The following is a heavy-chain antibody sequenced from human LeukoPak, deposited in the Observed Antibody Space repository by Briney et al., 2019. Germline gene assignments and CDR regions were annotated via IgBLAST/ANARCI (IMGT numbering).Heavy chain of an antibody. Sequence: GGSLRLSCAASGFTFSNYALGWVRQAPGKGLEWVSAISDSGDYTYYADSVKGRFAISKDNSRNTLYLQMNSLSAEDTAVYYCAKRRYDYGGYFDYWGQGTLVTVSS. J-gene: IGHJ4*02. D-gene: IGHD4-23*01. CDR2: ISDSGDYT. V-gene: IGHV3-23*01. CDR3: AKRRYDYGGYFDY. CDR1: GFTFSNYA.